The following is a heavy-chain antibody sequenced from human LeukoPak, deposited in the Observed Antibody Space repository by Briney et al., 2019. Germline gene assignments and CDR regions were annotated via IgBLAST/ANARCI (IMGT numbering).Heavy chain of an antibody. J-gene: IGHJ4*02. V-gene: IGHV3-33*01. CDR2: IWYDGSNK. D-gene: IGHD1-14*01. CDR1: GFTFSSYG. CDR3: ARSTNRSNDY. Sequence: GRSLRLSCAASGFTFSSYGVHWVRQAPGKGLEWVAVIWYDGSNKYYADSVKGRFTISRDNSKNTLYLQMNSLRAEDTAVYYCARSTNRSNDYWGQGTLVTVSS.